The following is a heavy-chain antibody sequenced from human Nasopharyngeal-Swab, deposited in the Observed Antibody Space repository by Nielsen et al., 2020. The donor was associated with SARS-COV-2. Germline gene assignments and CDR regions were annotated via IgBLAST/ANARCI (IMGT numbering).Heavy chain of an antibody. CDR1: GFIFSNYG. J-gene: IGHJ6*02. CDR2: ISYDGINK. CDR3: AKALAAMDDYYYYGMDV. D-gene: IGHD5-18*01. V-gene: IGHV3-30*18. Sequence: GGSLRLSCTASGFIFSNYGMHWVRQAPDKGLEWVAVISYDGINKYNADSVKGRFTISRDNSKNTLYLQMNSLRAEDTAVYYCAKALAAMDDYYYYGMDVWGQGTTVTVSS.